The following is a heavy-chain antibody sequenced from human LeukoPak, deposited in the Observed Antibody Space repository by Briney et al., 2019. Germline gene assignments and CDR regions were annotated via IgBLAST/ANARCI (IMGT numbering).Heavy chain of an antibody. D-gene: IGHD6-19*01. CDR1: GAPISRFY. J-gene: IGHJ5*02. CDR3: VQTTGWPGFDH. V-gene: IGHV4-4*09. Sequence: SKTLSLICTASGAPISRFYWNWVRQPPGKGLEWIGNIYNGVPTFFNPSLKSRVTLSVDTSKTQFSLQLASVTAADTAVYYCVQTTGWPGFDHWGQGILVTVSS. CDR2: IYNGVPT.